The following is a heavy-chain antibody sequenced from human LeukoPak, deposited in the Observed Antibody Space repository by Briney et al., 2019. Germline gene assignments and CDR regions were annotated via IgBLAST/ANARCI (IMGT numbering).Heavy chain of an antibody. V-gene: IGHV1-2*02. CDR2: INPNSGGT. Sequence: GASVKVSCKASGYTFTGYYMHWVRQAPGQGLEWMGWINPNSGGTNYAQKFQGRVTMTRDTSISTAYMELSRLRSDDTAVYYCARDGVVMVAATPVVEFDPWGQGTLVTVSS. CDR1: GYTFTGYY. CDR3: ARDGVVMVAATPVVEFDP. J-gene: IGHJ5*02. D-gene: IGHD2-15*01.